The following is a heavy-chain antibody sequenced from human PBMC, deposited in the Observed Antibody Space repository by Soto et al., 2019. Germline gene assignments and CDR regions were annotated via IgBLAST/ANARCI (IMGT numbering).Heavy chain of an antibody. D-gene: IGHD3-9*01. CDR3: ARMGPSLRYFDWLPIGVFGAFDI. V-gene: IGHV1-2*04. Sequence: ASVKVSCKASGYTFTGYYMHWVRQAPGQGLEWMGWINPNSGGTNYAQKFQGWVTMTRDTSISTAYMELSRLRSDDTAVYYCARMGPSLRYFDWLPIGVFGAFDIWGQGTMVTVSS. J-gene: IGHJ3*02. CDR1: GYTFTGYY. CDR2: INPNSGGT.